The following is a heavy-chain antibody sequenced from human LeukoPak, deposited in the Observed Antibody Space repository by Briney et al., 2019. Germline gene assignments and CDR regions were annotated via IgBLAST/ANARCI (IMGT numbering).Heavy chain of an antibody. CDR2: FYTTDTT. CDR3: AREKGVAGFDS. Sequence: SETLSLTCTISGGSITDYYWNWIWQPAGKGLEWIGRFYTTDTTNYNPSLKGRVTMSGDTSKNQFSLNLRSVTVADTAVYFCAREKGVAGFDSWGQGTLVTVSS. V-gene: IGHV4-4*07. J-gene: IGHJ4*02. D-gene: IGHD2-15*01. CDR1: GGSITDYY.